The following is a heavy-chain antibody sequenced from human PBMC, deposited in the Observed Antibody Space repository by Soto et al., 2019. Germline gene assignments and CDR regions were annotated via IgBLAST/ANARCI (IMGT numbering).Heavy chain of an antibody. Sequence: EVQLAESGGGLAQPGGSLRLSCAASGFTLSGYAMDWVRQAPGKGLEYVSGISSNGVGTYYGNSVQGRFTISRDNSKNTVYLQVGSLRPEDMAVYYCARRARPDFYYMDVWGKGTTVTVS. V-gene: IGHV3-64*01. D-gene: IGHD6-6*01. CDR2: ISSNGVGT. J-gene: IGHJ6*03. CDR1: GFTLSGYA. CDR3: ARRARPDFYYMDV.